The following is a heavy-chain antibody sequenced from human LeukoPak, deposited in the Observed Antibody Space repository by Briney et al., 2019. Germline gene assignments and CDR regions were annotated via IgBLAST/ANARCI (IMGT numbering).Heavy chain of an antibody. CDR2: IYYSGST. CDR3: ARGGYYGSGNDFRFDP. D-gene: IGHD3-10*01. J-gene: IGHJ5*02. CDR1: GGSISSYY. Sequence: SETLSLTCTVSGGSISSYYWSWIRQPPGKGLEWIGYIYYSGSTNYDPSLKSRVTISVDTSKNQFSLKLTSVTAADTAVYFCARGGYYGSGNDFRFDPWGQGTLVTVSS. V-gene: IGHV4-59*01.